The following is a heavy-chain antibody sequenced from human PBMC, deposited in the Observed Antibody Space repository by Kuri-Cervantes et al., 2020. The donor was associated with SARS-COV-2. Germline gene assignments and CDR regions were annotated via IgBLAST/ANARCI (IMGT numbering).Heavy chain of an antibody. D-gene: IGHD4-11*01. V-gene: IGHV1-2*02. CDR2: INPNSGGT. CDR1: GYTFTGYY. Sequence: ASVKVSCKASGYTFTGYYMHWVRQAPGQGLEWMGWINPNSGGTNYAQKFQGRVTMTRDTSISTAYMELSRPRSDDTAVYYCARDGDYSNYGMYYFDYWGQGTLVTVSS. J-gene: IGHJ4*02. CDR3: ARDGDYSNYGMYYFDY.